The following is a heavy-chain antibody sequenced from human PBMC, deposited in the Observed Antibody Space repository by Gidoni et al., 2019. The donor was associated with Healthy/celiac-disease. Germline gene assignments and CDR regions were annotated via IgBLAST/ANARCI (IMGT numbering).Heavy chain of an antibody. D-gene: IGHD6-13*01. J-gene: IGHJ4*02. CDR1: GFSPSTSGVG. CDR2: IYWNDDQ. Sequence: QITLKESGPTLVKPTQTLTLTCPFSGFSPSTSGVGVGWIRQPPGKALEWLALIYWNDDQRYSPSLSSRLTITKDTSKNQVVLTTTNMDPFDTATYYCAHSRYFIAAADIVFGYWGQGTLVTVSS. V-gene: IGHV2-5*01. CDR3: AHSRYFIAAADIVFGY.